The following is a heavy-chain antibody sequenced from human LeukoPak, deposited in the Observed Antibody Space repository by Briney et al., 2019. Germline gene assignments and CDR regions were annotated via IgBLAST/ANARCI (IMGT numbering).Heavy chain of an antibody. CDR3: AKSNGYGLVGI. D-gene: IGHD3-10*01. Sequence: SETLSLTCAVYGGSFSGYYWSWIRQPPGKGLEWIGEINHSGSTNYNPSLKSRVTISVDTSRNQFSLKLNSVTAADTAVYYCAKSNGYGLVGIWGQGTMVTVSS. CDR1: GGSFSGYY. V-gene: IGHV4-34*01. CDR2: INHSGST. J-gene: IGHJ3*02.